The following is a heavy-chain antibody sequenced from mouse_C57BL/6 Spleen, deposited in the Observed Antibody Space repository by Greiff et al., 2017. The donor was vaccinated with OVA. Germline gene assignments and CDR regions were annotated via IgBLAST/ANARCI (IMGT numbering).Heavy chain of an antibody. CDR3: ARKGYDYDRAMDY. V-gene: IGHV1-31*01. D-gene: IGHD2-4*01. J-gene: IGHJ4*01. Sequence: VQLKESGPELVKPGASVKISCKASGYSFTGYYMHWVKQSHGNILDWIGYIYPYNGVSSYNQKFKGKATLTVDKSSSTAYMELRSLTSEDSAVYYCARKGYDYDRAMDYWGQGTSVTVSS. CDR2: IYPYNGVS. CDR1: GYSFTGYY.